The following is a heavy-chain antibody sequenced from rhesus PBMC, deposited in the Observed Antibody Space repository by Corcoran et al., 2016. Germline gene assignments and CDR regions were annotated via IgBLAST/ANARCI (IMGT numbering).Heavy chain of an antibody. CDR1: GYSISSGYY. V-gene: IGHV4-99*01. J-gene: IGHJ4*01. CDR3: ARQNNWDYVGYFDY. CDR2: ISGSSGST. D-gene: IGHD1-26*01. Sequence: QVQLQESGPGLVKPSETLSLTCAVSGYSISSGYYWGWIRQPPGKGLEYIWYISGSSGSTYSNPSLKSRVTISKDTPKNQFSLKLSSVTAADTAVYYCARQNNWDYVGYFDYWGQGVLVTVSS.